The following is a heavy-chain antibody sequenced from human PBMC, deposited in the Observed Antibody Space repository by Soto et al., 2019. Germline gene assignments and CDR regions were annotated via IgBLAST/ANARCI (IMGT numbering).Heavy chain of an antibody. CDR2: INPSGGRT. J-gene: IGHJ6*02. Sequence: QVQLVQSGAEVKKPGASVKISCKSSGYTFLNYYVHWVRQAPGQGLEWMGLINPSGGRTIYPQKFQGRVTMTRDTSTSTVYVELSSLRSDDTGVFYCAREKASTSPLTHYYYAMDVWGQGTTVTVSS. V-gene: IGHV1-46*01. CDR1: GYTFLNYY. CDR3: AREKASTSPLTHYYYAMDV.